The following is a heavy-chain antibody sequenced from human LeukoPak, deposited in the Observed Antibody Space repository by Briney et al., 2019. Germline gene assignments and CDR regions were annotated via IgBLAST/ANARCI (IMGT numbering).Heavy chain of an antibody. CDR2: ISAYNGNT. CDR3: ARGLDYGGNSGVEYFQH. D-gene: IGHD4-23*01. J-gene: IGHJ1*01. Sequence: GASVKVSCKASGYTFTSYGISWVRQAPGQGLEWMGWISAYNGNTNYAQKLQGRVTMTTDTSTSTAYMELRSLRSDDTAVYYCARGLDYGGNSGVEYFQHWGQGTLVTVSS. CDR1: GYTFTSYG. V-gene: IGHV1-18*01.